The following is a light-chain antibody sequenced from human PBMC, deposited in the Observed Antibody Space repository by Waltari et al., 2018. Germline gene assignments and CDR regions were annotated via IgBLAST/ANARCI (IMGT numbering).Light chain of an antibody. CDR3: SSYAGNNNYV. Sequence: QSALTQPPSASGSPGQSVTIPCTGTSTDIGSYNYVSWYQQHPGKAPKLLIYEVFERPSGVPARFSGSKSGNTASLTVSGLQVEDEADYYCSSYAGNNNYVFGTGTQVTVL. CDR2: EVF. J-gene: IGLJ1*01. CDR1: STDIGSYNY. V-gene: IGLV2-8*01.